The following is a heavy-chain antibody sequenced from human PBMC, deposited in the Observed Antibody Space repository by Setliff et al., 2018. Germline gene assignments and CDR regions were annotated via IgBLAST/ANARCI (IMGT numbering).Heavy chain of an antibody. Sequence: NPSETLSLTCAVYGDSFSDYYWSWIRQPPGKGLEYIGHISHGVSTSYSPSLKSRPSISADTSKNQFSLKLTSVTAADTAVYYCARTHCTTTSCFYFHYWGQGTVVTVSS. CDR1: GDSFSDYY. J-gene: IGHJ4*02. CDR3: ARTHCTTTSCFYFHY. D-gene: IGHD2-2*01. V-gene: IGHV4-30-4*01. CDR2: ISHGVST.